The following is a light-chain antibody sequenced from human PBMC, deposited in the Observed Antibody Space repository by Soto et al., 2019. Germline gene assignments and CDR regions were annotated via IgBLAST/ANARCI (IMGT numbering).Light chain of an antibody. CDR1: HSISSY. CDR3: QQYNSFPWT. J-gene: IGKJ1*01. Sequence: DVQMTQSPSTLSASVGDRVTITCRASHSISSYLTWYQQKPGKAPKLLIYKASNLESGVPSRFSGSGSGTDFTLTISSLQPDDFAAYYCQQYNSFPWTFGQGTKVEIK. CDR2: KAS. V-gene: IGKV1-5*03.